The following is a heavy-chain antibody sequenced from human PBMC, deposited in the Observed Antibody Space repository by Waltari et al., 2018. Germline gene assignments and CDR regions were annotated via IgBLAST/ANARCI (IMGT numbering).Heavy chain of an antibody. CDR1: GYSFTSYW. Sequence: EVQLVQSGAEVKKPGESLKISCKGSGYSFTSYWIGWVRQMPGKGLEWMGINYPGASDTTYRPSFQGQVTISADKSISTAYLQWSSLKASDTAMYYCARLGFLEWLASPYFDYWGQGTLVTVSS. CDR2: NYPGASDT. CDR3: ARLGFLEWLASPYFDY. D-gene: IGHD3-3*01. V-gene: IGHV5-51*03. J-gene: IGHJ4*02.